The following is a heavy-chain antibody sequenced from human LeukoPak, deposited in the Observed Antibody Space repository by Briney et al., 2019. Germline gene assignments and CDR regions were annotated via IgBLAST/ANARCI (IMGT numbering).Heavy chain of an antibody. Sequence: PGGSLRLSCAASGFTFDDYAMHWVRQAPGKGLEWVSGISWNSGSIGYADSVKGRFTISRDNAKNSLYLQMNSLRAEDTALYYCAKDITSLGYSGGDCLLHPHFDYWGQGTLVTVSS. CDR1: GFTFDDYA. CDR2: ISWNSGSI. D-gene: IGHD2-21*02. V-gene: IGHV3-9*01. J-gene: IGHJ4*02. CDR3: AKDITSLGYSGGDCLLHPHFDY.